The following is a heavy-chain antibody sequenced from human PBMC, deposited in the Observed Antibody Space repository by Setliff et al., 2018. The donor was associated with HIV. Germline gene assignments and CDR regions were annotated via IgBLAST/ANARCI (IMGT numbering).Heavy chain of an antibody. V-gene: IGHV4-39*01. Sequence: LSLTCTDSGGSITSGNYYWGWIRQAPGKGLEWIASMIYGGDTWYNLSLKSRVTIYVDTANNEISLRLSSVTAEDTAVYRCARPHSGRGGGAWFDPWGQGIQVTVSS. CDR1: GGSITSGNYY. CDR2: MIYGGDT. CDR3: ARPHSGRGGGAWFDP. D-gene: IGHD6-19*01. J-gene: IGHJ5*02.